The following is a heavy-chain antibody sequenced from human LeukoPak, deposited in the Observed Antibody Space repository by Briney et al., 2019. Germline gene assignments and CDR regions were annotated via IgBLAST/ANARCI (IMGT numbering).Heavy chain of an antibody. V-gene: IGHV2-5*02. J-gene: IGHJ4*02. D-gene: IGHD1-14*01. CDR3: NRVKGLSDY. Sequence: EWLALIYWDDDKRYSPSLKSRLTITKDTSKNQVVLTMTNMDPVDTATYYCNRVKGLSDYWGQGTLVTVSS. CDR2: IYWDDDK.